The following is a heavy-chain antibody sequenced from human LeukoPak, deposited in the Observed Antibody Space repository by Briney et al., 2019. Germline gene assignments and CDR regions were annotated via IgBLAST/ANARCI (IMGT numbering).Heavy chain of an antibody. CDR3: ARDRGAARQYYYYMDV. J-gene: IGHJ6*03. CDR1: GYTFTGYY. Sequence: GASVKVSCKASGYTFTGYYMHWVRQAPGQGLEWMGWINPNSGGTNYAQKFQGRVTMTRDTSISTAYMELSRLRSDDTAVYYCARDRGAARQYYYYMDVWGKGTTVTVSS. V-gene: IGHV1-2*02. D-gene: IGHD6-6*01. CDR2: INPNSGGT.